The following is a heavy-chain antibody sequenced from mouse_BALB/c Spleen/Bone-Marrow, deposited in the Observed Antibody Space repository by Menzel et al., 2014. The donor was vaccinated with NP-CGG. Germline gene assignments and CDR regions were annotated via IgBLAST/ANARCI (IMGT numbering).Heavy chain of an antibody. CDR1: GYTFTSYY. CDR2: IYPGTINT. CDR3: ARRQLGLDY. Sequence: QVQLQQSGPELVKPGASVRISCKASGYTFTSYYIHWVKQRPGQGLEWIGWIYPGTINTRFNEKFKARATLTADKSSNTAYMQLSSLTSEDSAVYFCARRQLGLDYWGQGTSLSVSS. V-gene: IGHV1S56*01. J-gene: IGHJ2*02. D-gene: IGHD3-1*01.